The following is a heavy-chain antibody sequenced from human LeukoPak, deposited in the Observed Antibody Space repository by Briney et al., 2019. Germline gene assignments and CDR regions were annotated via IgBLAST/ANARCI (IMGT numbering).Heavy chain of an antibody. V-gene: IGHV3-20*04. CDR1: GFTLADYG. Sequence: PRGSPRLACAASGFTLADYGMSWVRQAPGKGLEWVSGINWNGNSTGYADSVKGRFTISRDNARNSLYLQMNSVRAEDTALYYCAREAGYSYNFYFVYWGKGTQVTLSS. CDR2: INWNGNST. D-gene: IGHD5-18*01. J-gene: IGHJ4*02. CDR3: AREAGYSYNFYFVY.